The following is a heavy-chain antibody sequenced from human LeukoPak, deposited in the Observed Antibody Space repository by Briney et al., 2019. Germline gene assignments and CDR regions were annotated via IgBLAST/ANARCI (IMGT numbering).Heavy chain of an antibody. Sequence: MTSETLSLTCTVSGGSINSGHYYWNWVRQPAGKGLEWIGRISSSGDTTYSPSLKSRVTMSLDTSKNQFSLKLTSVTAADTALYYCTIFVVADPDAFEIWGQGTMVTVSS. CDR3: TIFVVADPDAFEI. CDR1: GGSINSGHYY. J-gene: IGHJ3*02. D-gene: IGHD3-3*01. CDR2: ISSSGDT. V-gene: IGHV4-61*02.